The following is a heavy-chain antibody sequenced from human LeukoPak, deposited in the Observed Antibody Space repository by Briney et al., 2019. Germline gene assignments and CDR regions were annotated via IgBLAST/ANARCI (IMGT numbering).Heavy chain of an antibody. J-gene: IGHJ4*02. CDR3: ARAAVRDANDY. CDR1: GFTVSSNY. D-gene: IGHD2-15*01. Sequence: GGSLRLSCAASGFTVSSNYMSWVRQAPGKGLEWVSVIYSGGGTYYADSVKGRFTISRDNSKNTLYLQMNSLRAEDTAVYYCARAAVRDANDYWGQGTLVTVSS. V-gene: IGHV3-53*01. CDR2: IYSGGGT.